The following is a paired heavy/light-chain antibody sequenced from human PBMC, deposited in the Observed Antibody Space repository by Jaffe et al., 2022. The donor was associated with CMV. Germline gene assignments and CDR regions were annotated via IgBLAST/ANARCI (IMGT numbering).Light chain of an antibody. J-gene: IGLJ3*02. CDR2: KDS. V-gene: IGLV3-27*01. Sequence: SYELTQPSSVSVSPGQTARITCSGDRLTKKYVRWFQQKPGQAPVLVIYKDSERPSGIPERFSGSSSGTTVTLTISGAQVEDEADYYCYSAADNRRVFGGGTKLTVL. CDR1: RLTKKY. CDR3: YSAADNRRV.
Heavy chain of an antibody. CDR3: ARISSHYYGSGSGFLDVDL. J-gene: IGHJ5*02. CDR1: GFSLSDTTMG. D-gene: IGHD3-10*01. CDR2: IFSNDEK. Sequence: QVTLKESGPVLVKPTETLTLTCTVSGFSLSDTTMGVSWIRQPPGKALEWLAHIFSNDEKSYSTSLKSRLSISKDTSKSQVVLSLTNMDPVDTGTYYCARISSHYYGSGSGFLDVDLWGQGTLVTVSS. V-gene: IGHV2-26*01.